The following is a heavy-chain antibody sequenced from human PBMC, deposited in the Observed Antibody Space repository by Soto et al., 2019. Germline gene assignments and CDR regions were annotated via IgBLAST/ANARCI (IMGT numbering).Heavy chain of an antibody. D-gene: IGHD6-19*01. CDR1: GGSISSYY. V-gene: IGHV4-59*01. J-gene: IGHJ4*02. Sequence: KASETLSLTCTVSGGSISSYYWSWIRQPLGKGLEWIGYIYYSGTTNYNPSLKSRVTISVDTSKNQFSLKLSSVTAADTAVYYCARDEGYSSEWYKNPYYYLDYWGQRTLVTVSS. CDR2: IYYSGTT. CDR3: ARDEGYSSEWYKNPYYYLDY.